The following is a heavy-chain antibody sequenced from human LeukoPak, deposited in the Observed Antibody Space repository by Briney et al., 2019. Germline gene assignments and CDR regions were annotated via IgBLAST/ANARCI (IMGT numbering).Heavy chain of an antibody. CDR1: GFTFNLYG. CDR2: IRYDGSDK. Sequence: GGSLRLSCAASGFTFNLYGMHWVRQAPGKGLEWLAFIRYDGSDKYYADSVKGRFTISRDNSKNTLYLQMNSLRAEDTAVYYCARRAGAYSHPYDYWGQGTLVTVSS. D-gene: IGHD4/OR15-4a*01. CDR3: ARRAGAYSHPYDY. V-gene: IGHV3-30*02. J-gene: IGHJ4*02.